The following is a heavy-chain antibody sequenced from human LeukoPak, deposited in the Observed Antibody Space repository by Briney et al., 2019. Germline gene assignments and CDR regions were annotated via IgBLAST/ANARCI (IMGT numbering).Heavy chain of an antibody. CDR1: GYTFTGYY. V-gene: IGHV1-2*02. CDR2: INPNSGAT. Sequence: ASVKVSCKASGYTFTGYYVHWVRQAPGQGLEWMGWINPNSGATNYAQKFQGRVTMTRDTSISTAFMDLTSLRSDDTAMYYCVRVIEGEHHAFDVWGQGTMLTVSS. D-gene: IGHD1/OR15-1a*01. CDR3: VRVIEGEHHAFDV. J-gene: IGHJ3*01.